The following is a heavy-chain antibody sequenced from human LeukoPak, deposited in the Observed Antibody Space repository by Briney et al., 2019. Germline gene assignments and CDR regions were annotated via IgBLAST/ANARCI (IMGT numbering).Heavy chain of an antibody. J-gene: IGHJ4*02. CDR3: ARDMGDIVVVPAANFDY. CDR2: ISSSSSYT. V-gene: IGHV3-11*05. D-gene: IGHD2-2*01. CDR1: GFTSSDYY. Sequence: GGSLRLSCAASGFTSSDYYMSWIRQAPGKGLEWVSYISSSSSYTNYADSVKGRFTISRDNAKNSLYLQMNSLRAEDTAVYYCARDMGDIVVVPAANFDYWGQGTLVTVSS.